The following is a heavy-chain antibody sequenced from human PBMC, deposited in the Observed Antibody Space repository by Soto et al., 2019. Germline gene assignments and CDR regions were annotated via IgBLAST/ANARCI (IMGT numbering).Heavy chain of an antibody. CDR3: ARGPVGATWEDDYYFDY. V-gene: IGHV1-69*08. J-gene: IGHJ4*02. CDR2: VIPLLDRP. CDR1: GGTFNSYT. Sequence: VQLVQSGTEVKKPGSSVKVSCEAPGGTFNSYTISWVRQAPGKGLEWMGSVIPLLDRPTYPQKFQGRVTISADKFTTTVYMELSSLRPDDTAVYYWARGPVGATWEDDYYFDYWGQGTLVTVS. D-gene: IGHD1-26*01.